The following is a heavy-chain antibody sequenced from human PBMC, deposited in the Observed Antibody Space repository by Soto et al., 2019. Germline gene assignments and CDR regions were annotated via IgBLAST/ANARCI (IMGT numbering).Heavy chain of an antibody. Sequence: PGGSLRLSCAASGFTFSSYAMSWVRQAPGKGLEWVSAISGSGGSTYYADSVKGRFTISRDNSKNTLYLQMNSPRAEDTAVYYCAKDTLPLRCFDWHNYYYGMDVWGQGTTVTVSS. CDR1: GFTFSSYA. CDR3: AKDTLPLRCFDWHNYYYGMDV. D-gene: IGHD3-9*01. CDR2: ISGSGGST. J-gene: IGHJ6*02. V-gene: IGHV3-23*01.